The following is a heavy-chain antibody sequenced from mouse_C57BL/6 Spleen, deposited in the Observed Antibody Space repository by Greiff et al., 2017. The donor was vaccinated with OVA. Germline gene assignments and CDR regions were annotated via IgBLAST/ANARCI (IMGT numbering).Heavy chain of an antibody. J-gene: IGHJ3*01. CDR1: GFTFSDYG. V-gene: IGHV5-17*01. D-gene: IGHD2-4*01. CDR3: ASEGLRRAWFAY. CDR2: ISSGSSTI. Sequence: DVHLVESGGGLVKPGGSLKLSCAASGFTFSDYGMHWVRQAPEKGLEWVAYISSGSSTIYYADTVKGRFTISRDNAKNTLFLQMTSLRSEDTAMYYCASEGLRRAWFAYWGQGTLVTVSA.